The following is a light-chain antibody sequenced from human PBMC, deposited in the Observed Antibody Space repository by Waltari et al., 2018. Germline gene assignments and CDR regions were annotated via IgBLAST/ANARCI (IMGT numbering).Light chain of an antibody. Sequence: SFELTQPPSLSVSPGQTARITCSGDALSNQYAHCHQQSPCLAPLLVIYQDSEMPSGIPERFSGSSSGTTVTLTISGVQAEDEADYYCQSADSSGSVVFGGGTKLTVL. CDR2: QDS. CDR1: ALSNQY. V-gene: IGLV3-25*03. J-gene: IGLJ2*01. CDR3: QSADSSGSVV.